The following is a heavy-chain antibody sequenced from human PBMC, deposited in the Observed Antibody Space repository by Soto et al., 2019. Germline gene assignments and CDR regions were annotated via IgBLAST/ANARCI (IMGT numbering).Heavy chain of an antibody. V-gene: IGHV3-7*01. J-gene: IGHJ4*02. CDR3: ARGNWNNVPFFDY. D-gene: IGHD1-1*01. CDR2: IKEDESEK. Sequence: QSGGSLRLSCAASGFTFSYDWMTWVRQAPGKGLEWVAKIKEDESEKYYVDSVKGRFTVSRDNAKNTLYLQMTSLRGEDTAVYFCARGNWNNVPFFDYWGQGTQVTVSS. CDR1: GFTFSYDW.